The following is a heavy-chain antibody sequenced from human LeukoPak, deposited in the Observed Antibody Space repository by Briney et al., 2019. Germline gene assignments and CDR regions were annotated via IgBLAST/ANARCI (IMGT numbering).Heavy chain of an antibody. Sequence: SETLSPTCTVSGGSISSSSYYWGWIRQPPGKGLEWIGSIYYSGSTYYNPSLKSRVTISVDTSKNQFSLKLSSVTAADTAVYYCARRGYLRYFDWFRDDYYYMDVWGKGTTVTISS. J-gene: IGHJ6*03. D-gene: IGHD3-9*01. CDR1: GGSISSSSYY. V-gene: IGHV4-39*01. CDR2: IYYSGST. CDR3: ARRGYLRYFDWFRDDYYYMDV.